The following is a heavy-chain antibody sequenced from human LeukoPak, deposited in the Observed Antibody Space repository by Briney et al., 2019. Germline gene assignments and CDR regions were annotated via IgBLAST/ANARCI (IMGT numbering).Heavy chain of an antibody. J-gene: IGHJ4*02. Sequence: ASVKVSCKASGYTFTGYYMHWVRQAPGQGLEWMGWINPNSGGTNYAQKFQGRVTMTRDTSISTAYMELSRLRSDDTAVYYCARVLGIIAVAGFDYWGQGTLVTVSS. CDR1: GYTFTGYY. CDR2: INPNSGGT. V-gene: IGHV1-2*02. D-gene: IGHD6-19*01. CDR3: ARVLGIIAVAGFDY.